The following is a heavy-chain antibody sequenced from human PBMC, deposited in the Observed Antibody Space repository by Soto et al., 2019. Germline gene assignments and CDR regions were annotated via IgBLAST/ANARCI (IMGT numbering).Heavy chain of an antibody. D-gene: IGHD6-13*01. J-gene: IGHJ4*02. CDR1: GYTFTSYA. CDR2: INAGNGNT. CDR3: ARSNRQIAAAGSFDY. V-gene: IGHV1-3*01. Sequence: QVQLVQSGAEVKKPGASVKVSCKASGYTFTSYAVHWVRQAPGQRLEWMGWINAGNGNTKYSQKFQGRVTITRDTSASTAYMELSSLRSEDTAVYYCARSNRQIAAAGSFDYWGQGTLVTVSS.